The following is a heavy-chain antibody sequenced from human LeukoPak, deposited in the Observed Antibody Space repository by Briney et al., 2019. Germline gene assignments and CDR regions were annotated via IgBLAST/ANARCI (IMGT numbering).Heavy chain of an antibody. CDR1: GGSITSYY. Sequence: SETLSLTCTVSGGSITSYYWSWIRQPAGKGLEWIGRFSVSGKSNYNPSLKSRVTISVDTSKNQVSVKLTSVTAADTAVYYCARSDGYGLVGIWGQGTMVTVSS. CDR2: FSVSGKS. D-gene: IGHD3-10*01. CDR3: ARSDGYGLVGI. J-gene: IGHJ3*02. V-gene: IGHV4-4*07.